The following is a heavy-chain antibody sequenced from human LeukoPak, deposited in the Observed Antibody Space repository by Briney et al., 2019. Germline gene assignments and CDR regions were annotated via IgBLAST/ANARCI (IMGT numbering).Heavy chain of an antibody. Sequence: GGSPRLSCAVSGFTFSDYWMNWVRQAPGKGLEWVASIKQDGGEKSYVDSVKGRFTISRDNPKNSLYLQMSGLRAEDTAVYYCARDGTAAGLYFDLWGQGTLVTVSS. V-gene: IGHV3-7*01. D-gene: IGHD6-13*01. CDR1: GFTFSDYW. CDR3: ARDGTAAGLYFDL. J-gene: IGHJ4*01. CDR2: IKQDGGEK.